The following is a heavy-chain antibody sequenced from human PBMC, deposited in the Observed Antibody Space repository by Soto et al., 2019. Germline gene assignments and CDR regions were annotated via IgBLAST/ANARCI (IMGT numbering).Heavy chain of an antibody. CDR1: GGTFSSYA. D-gene: IGHD5-12*01. CDR3: VRVVAIPGYPDN. Sequence: QVQLVQSGAEVRQPASSVKVSCKTSGGTFSSYAISWVRQAPGQGLEWMGGIVPIVDTSTYDQKFQGIVTIHADESTSTAYMELSSLRSDDTAIYYCVRVVAIPGYPDNWGQGTLVTVSS. J-gene: IGHJ4*02. V-gene: IGHV1-69*12. CDR2: IVPIVDTS.